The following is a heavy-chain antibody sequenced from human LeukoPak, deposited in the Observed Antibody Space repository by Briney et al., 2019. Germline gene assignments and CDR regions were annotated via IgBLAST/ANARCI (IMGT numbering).Heavy chain of an antibody. D-gene: IGHD2-2*01. J-gene: IGHJ6*02. CDR2: ISAYNGNT. CDR3: ARGECSSTSCYRPYYYYGMDV. CDR1: GYTFTSYG. V-gene: IGHV1-18*01. Sequence: GASVKVSCKASGYTFTSYGISWVRQAPGQGLEWMGWISAYNGNTNYAQKLQGRVTMTTDTSTSTAYMELRSLRSDDTAVYYYARGECSSTSCYRPYYYYGMDVWGQGTTVTVSS.